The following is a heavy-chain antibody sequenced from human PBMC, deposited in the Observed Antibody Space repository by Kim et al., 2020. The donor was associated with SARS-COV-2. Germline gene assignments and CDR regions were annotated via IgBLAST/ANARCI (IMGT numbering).Heavy chain of an antibody. CDR3: ARELRFLYGMDV. V-gene: IGHV1-8*01. Sequence: ASVKVSCKASGYTFTSYDINWVRQATGQGLEWMGWMNPNSGNTGYAQKFQDRVTKTRNTSISTAYMELSSLRSEDTAVYYCARELRFLYGMDVWGQGTTVTVSS. J-gene: IGHJ6*02. CDR2: MNPNSGNT. CDR1: GYTFTSYD. D-gene: IGHD3-3*01.